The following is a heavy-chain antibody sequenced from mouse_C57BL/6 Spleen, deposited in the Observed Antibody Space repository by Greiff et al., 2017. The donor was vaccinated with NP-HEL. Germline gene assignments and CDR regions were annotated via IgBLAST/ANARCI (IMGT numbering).Heavy chain of an antibody. Sequence: DVKLQESGPELVKPGASVKMSCKASGYTFTDYNMHWVKQSHGKSLEWIGYINPNNGGTSYNQKFKGKATLTVNKSSSTAYMELRSLTSEDSAVYYCASFGDYDAMDYWGQGTSVTVSS. CDR2: INPNNGGT. CDR3: ASFGDYDAMDY. J-gene: IGHJ4*01. CDR1: GYTFTDYN. V-gene: IGHV1-22*01.